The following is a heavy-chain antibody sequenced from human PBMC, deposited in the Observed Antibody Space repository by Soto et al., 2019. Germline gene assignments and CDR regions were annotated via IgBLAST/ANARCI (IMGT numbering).Heavy chain of an antibody. J-gene: IGHJ4*02. Sequence: GGSLRLSCAASGFTFSSYAMSWVRQAPGKGLEWVSAISGSGGSTYYADSVKGRFTISRDNSKNTLYLQMNSLRAEDTAVYYCAKDSPSYDFWSGYYIKYFDYWGQGTLVTVSS. CDR2: ISGSGGST. CDR1: GFTFSSYA. V-gene: IGHV3-23*01. CDR3: AKDSPSYDFWSGYYIKYFDY. D-gene: IGHD3-3*01.